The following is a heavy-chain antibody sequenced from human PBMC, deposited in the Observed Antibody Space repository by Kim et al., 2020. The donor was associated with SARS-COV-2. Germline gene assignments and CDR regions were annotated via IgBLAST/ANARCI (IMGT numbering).Heavy chain of an antibody. CDR2: IDYSGST. J-gene: IGHJ6*02. V-gene: IGHV4-39*01. CDR1: GGSISSSSYY. D-gene: IGHD3-10*01. CDR3: ATRYYYGSGSYRGPKYGMDV. Sequence: SETLSLTCTVSGGSISSSSYYWGWIRQPPGKGLEWIGSIDYSGSTYYNPSLKSRVTISVDTSKNQFSLKLSSVTAADTAVYYCATRYYYGSGSYRGPKYGMDVWGQGTTVTVSS.